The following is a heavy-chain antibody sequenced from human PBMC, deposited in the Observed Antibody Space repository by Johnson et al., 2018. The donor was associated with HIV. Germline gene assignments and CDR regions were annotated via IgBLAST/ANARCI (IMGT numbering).Heavy chain of an antibody. Sequence: QVQLVESGGGVVQSGRSLRLSCAASGFTFSSYGMHWVRQAPAKGLEWVAVISYDGSDKDYADSVKGRFTISRDSSKNTLYLKMNSLRIEDTAVYYCARGSRYTYDNDDVYLLQAFDVWGQGTVVTVSS. J-gene: IGHJ3*01. CDR1: GFTFSSYG. CDR3: ARGSRYTYDNDDVYLLQAFDV. D-gene: IGHD3-16*01. V-gene: IGHV3-30*04. CDR2: ISYDGSDK.